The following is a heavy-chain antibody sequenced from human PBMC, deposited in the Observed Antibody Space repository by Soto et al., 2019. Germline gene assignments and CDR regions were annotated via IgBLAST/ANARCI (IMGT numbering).Heavy chain of an antibody. CDR1: GGSISSYY. D-gene: IGHD6-19*01. CDR3: ARDSGWYSSFDYYYGMDV. V-gene: IGHV4-4*07. Sequence: QVQLQESGPGLVKPSETLSLTCTVSGGSISSYYWSWIRQPAGKGLEWIGRIYTSGSTNYNPSLKSRVTMSVDTSKNQFPLKLSSVTAADTAVYYCARDSGWYSSFDYYYGMDVWGQGTTVTVSS. J-gene: IGHJ6*02. CDR2: IYTSGST.